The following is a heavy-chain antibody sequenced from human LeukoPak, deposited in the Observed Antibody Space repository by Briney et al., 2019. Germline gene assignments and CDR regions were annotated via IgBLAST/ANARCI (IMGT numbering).Heavy chain of an antibody. CDR1: GFTFSSYA. Sequence: GGSLRLSCAASGFTFSSYAMSWVRQAPGKGLERVSGISGSGGNTYYADSVKGRFTISRDNSQNTLYLQMKSLRVDDSALYYCARGTYLFDTSGYYVRWYFDVWGRGSLVTVSS. CDR2: ISGSGGNT. CDR3: ARGTYLFDTSGYYVRWYFDV. V-gene: IGHV3-23*01. J-gene: IGHJ2*01. D-gene: IGHD3-22*01.